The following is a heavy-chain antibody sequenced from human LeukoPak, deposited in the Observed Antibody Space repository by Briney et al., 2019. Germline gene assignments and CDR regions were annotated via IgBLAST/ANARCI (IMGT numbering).Heavy chain of an antibody. J-gene: IGHJ3*02. V-gene: IGHV4-4*07. CDR3: ARDGPAARELNNAFDI. Sequence: SETLSLTCTVSGGSLSSYYWSWIRQPAGKGLEWIGRISSSGSTNYNPSLKSRVTISVDTSKNQFSLKLSSVTAADTAVYYCARDGPAARELNNAFDIWGQGTVVTVSS. CDR1: GGSLSSYY. D-gene: IGHD6-6*01. CDR2: ISSSGST.